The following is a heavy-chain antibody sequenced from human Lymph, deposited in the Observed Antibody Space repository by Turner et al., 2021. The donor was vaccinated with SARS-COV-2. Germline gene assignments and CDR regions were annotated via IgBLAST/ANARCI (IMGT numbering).Heavy chain of an antibody. D-gene: IGHD2-2*01. CDR1: GFTFSSHA. J-gene: IGHJ4*02. CDR2: ISVGGSSA. CDR3: AKRKYQLLAGDFDY. V-gene: IGHV3-23*01. Sequence: EVQLFEAGGGLVQPGGSLRLSCPGSGFTFSSHAMSWVRQAPGKGLEWVSSISVGGSSAYYADSVKGRFTISRDNSKNTLYLQMNSLRAEDTAVYYCAKRKYQLLAGDFDYWGQGTLVTVSS.